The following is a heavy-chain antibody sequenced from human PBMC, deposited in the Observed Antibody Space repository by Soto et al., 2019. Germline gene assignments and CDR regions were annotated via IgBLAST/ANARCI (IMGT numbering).Heavy chain of an antibody. CDR2: IGAGSDGI. CDR3: AKYSTSGPSRFFDL. CDR1: GFTFSIYA. D-gene: IGHD5-12*01. J-gene: IGHJ4*02. Sequence: GGSLRLSCAASGFTFSIYAVAWIRQTPGKGLEWVSVIGAGSDGIQYVDSVKGRFSISRDNSKNTLYLHMNSLRAEDTAIYYCAKYSTSGPSRFFDLWGQGTLVTVSS. V-gene: IGHV3-23*01.